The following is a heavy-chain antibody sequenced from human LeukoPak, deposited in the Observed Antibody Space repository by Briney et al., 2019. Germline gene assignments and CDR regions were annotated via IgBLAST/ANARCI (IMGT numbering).Heavy chain of an antibody. CDR1: GFTFSSYS. Sequence: GGSLRLSCAASGFTFSSYSMNWVRQAPGKGLEWVSSISSSSSYIYYADSVKGRFTISRDNAKNSLYLQMNSLRAEDTAVYYCARRLRSRFLEWLFDYWGQGTLVTVSS. D-gene: IGHD3-3*01. J-gene: IGHJ4*02. CDR3: ARRLRSRFLEWLFDY. CDR2: ISSSSSYI. V-gene: IGHV3-21*01.